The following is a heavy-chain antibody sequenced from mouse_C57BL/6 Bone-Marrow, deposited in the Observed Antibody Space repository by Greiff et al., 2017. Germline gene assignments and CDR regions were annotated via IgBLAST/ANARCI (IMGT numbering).Heavy chain of an antibody. D-gene: IGHD4-1*01. Sequence: VQLQQSGAELVKPGASVKISCKVSGYAFSTYWMNWVKQRSGKGLEWIGQIYPGDGDTNYNGKFKGKATLTADKSSSTAYMQLSSLTSEDSAVYFCARDWDYFDYWGQGTTLTVSS. J-gene: IGHJ2*01. CDR3: ARDWDYFDY. V-gene: IGHV1-80*01. CDR2: IYPGDGDT. CDR1: GYAFSTYW.